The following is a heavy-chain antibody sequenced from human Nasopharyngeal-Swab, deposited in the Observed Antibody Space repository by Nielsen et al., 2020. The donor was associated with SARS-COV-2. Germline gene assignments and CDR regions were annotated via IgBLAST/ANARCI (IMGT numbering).Heavy chain of an antibody. Sequence: GESLKISCAASGFTFSDYCMSWIRQAPGKGLEWASHISTTGSSKYYADSLKGRFTISRDNDKNSLYLQMNSLRADDTAVYYCASGGYDFWSGYPSDYWGLGTLVTVSS. CDR2: ISTTGSSK. CDR1: GFTFSDYC. D-gene: IGHD3-3*01. J-gene: IGHJ4*02. CDR3: ASGGYDFWSGYPSDY. V-gene: IGHV3-11*04.